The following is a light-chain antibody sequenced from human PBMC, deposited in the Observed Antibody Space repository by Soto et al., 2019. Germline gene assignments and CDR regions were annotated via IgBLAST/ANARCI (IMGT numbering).Light chain of an antibody. Sequence: EIVMTQSPASQSVSPGERVTLSCRASQSVSSNLAWYQQRPGQTPRLLIYDASTRVFGIPARFSGTGSGTEFTLTISSLQSEDFAVYYCQHYNDWLYTFGQGTKLEIK. J-gene: IGKJ2*01. CDR3: QHYNDWLYT. CDR2: DAS. CDR1: QSVSSN. V-gene: IGKV3-15*01.